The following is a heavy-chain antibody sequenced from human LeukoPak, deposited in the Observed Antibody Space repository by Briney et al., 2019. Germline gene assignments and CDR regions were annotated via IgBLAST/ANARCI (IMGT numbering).Heavy chain of an antibody. Sequence: GGSLRLSCVASGFTFGNHRMSWVRQAPGKGLEWVADIKQDGGETYYADFVRGRFTISRDNAKNSLFLQMNSLRAEDTALYYCAKDKFRLRTYGDLYFFDSWGQGTLITVSS. V-gene: IGHV3-7*03. CDR1: GFTFGNHR. CDR3: AKDKFRLRTYGDLYFFDS. D-gene: IGHD4-17*01. CDR2: IKQDGGET. J-gene: IGHJ4*02.